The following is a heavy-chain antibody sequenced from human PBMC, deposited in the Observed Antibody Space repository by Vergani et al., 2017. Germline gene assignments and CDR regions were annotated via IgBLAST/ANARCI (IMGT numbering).Heavy chain of an antibody. Sequence: EVQLVQSGAEVKKPGASLKISCKGSGYSFTSYWIGWVRQMPGKGLEWMGIIYPGDSDTRYSPSFQGQVTISADKSISTAYLQWSSLKASDTAMYYCARAAMIKYCSGGSCYTHYFDYWGQGTLVTVSS. D-gene: IGHD2-15*01. CDR3: ARAAMIKYCSGGSCYTHYFDY. CDR1: GYSFTSYW. CDR2: IYPGDSDT. J-gene: IGHJ4*02. V-gene: IGHV5-51*01.